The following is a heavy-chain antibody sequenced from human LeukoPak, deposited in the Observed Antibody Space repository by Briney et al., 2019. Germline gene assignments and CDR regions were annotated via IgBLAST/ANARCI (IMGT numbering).Heavy chain of an antibody. CDR2: ISGSSSFI. Sequence: GGSLRLSCAASGFTFNNYNMNWVRQAPGKGLEWVSSISGSSSFIYYADSVKGRFTISRDNAKNSLYLQMNSLRAEDTAVYYCARDCIEGPCDVWGQGTMVAVSS. D-gene: IGHD1-26*01. J-gene: IGHJ3*01. CDR3: ARDCIEGPCDV. CDR1: GFTFNNYN. V-gene: IGHV3-21*01.